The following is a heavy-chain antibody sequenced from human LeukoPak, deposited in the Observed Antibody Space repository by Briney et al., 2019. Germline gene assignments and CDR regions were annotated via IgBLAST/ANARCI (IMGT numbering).Heavy chain of an antibody. V-gene: IGHV4-59*10. Sequence: KPSETLSLTCAVYGGSFSGYYWSWIRQPPGKGLEWIGRIYTIGSTNYNPSLKSRVTMSVDTSKNQFSLKLSSVTAADTAVYYCARGGSGWYGNYFDYWGQGTLVTVSS. J-gene: IGHJ4*02. CDR3: ARGGSGWYGNYFDY. D-gene: IGHD6-19*01. CDR1: GGSFSGYY. CDR2: IYTIGST.